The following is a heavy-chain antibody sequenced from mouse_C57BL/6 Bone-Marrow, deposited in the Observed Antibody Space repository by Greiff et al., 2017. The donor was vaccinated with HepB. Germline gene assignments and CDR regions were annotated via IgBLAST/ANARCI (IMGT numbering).Heavy chain of an antibody. CDR1: GYTFTDYY. J-gene: IGHJ1*03. CDR3: ARWGVLYWYFDV. Sequence: EVQLLESGPVLVKPGASVKMSCKASGYTFTDYYMNWVKQSHGKSLEWIGVINPYNGGTSYNQKFKGKATLTVDKSSSTAYMELNSLTSEDSAVYYCARWGVLYWYFDVWGTGTTVTVSS. CDR2: INPYNGGT. V-gene: IGHV1-19*01.